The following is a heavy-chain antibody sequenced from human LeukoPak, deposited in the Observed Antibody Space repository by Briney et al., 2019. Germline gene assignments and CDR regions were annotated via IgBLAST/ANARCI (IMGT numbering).Heavy chain of an antibody. J-gene: IGHJ6*02. Sequence: SLRLSCAASGFTFNSYGMHWVPHAPGNGLEWVADIWYDGSNKYYADSVKGRFTISRDNSKNTLYLQMNSLRAEDTAVYYCARDTYYYGSGSYYKVSSPNYYYYGMDVWGQGTTVTVSS. CDR2: IWYDGSNK. CDR3: ARDTYYYGSGSYYKVSSPNYYYYGMDV. D-gene: IGHD3-10*01. V-gene: IGHV3-33*01. CDR1: GFTFNSYG.